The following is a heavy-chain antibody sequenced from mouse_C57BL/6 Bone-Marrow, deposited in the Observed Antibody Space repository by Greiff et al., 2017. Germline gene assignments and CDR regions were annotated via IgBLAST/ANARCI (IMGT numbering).Heavy chain of an antibody. D-gene: IGHD1-1*01. CDR2: IYPRSGNT. V-gene: IGHV1-81*01. Sequence: QVQLQQSGAELARPGASVKLSCKASGYTFTSYGISWVKQRTGQGLEWIGEIYPRSGNTYYNEKFKGKATLTADKSSSTAYMELRSLTSEDSAVYFCARRVNTVVPFDYWGQGTTLTVSS. CDR1: GYTFTSYG. J-gene: IGHJ2*01. CDR3: ARRVNTVVPFDY.